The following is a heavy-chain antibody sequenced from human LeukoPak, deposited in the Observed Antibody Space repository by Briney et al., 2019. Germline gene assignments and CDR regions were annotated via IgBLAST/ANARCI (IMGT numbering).Heavy chain of an antibody. V-gene: IGHV4-4*02. Sequence: SETLSLTCAVSGGSISSSNWWSWVRQPPGKGLEWIGEIYHSGSTNYNPSLKSRVTISVDTSKNQFSLKLSSVTAADTAVYYCAREVYYGSGSYYYYYYYMDVWGKGTTVTISS. CDR3: AREVYYGSGSYYYYYYYMDV. J-gene: IGHJ6*03. CDR2: IYHSGST. D-gene: IGHD3-10*01. CDR1: GGSISSSNW.